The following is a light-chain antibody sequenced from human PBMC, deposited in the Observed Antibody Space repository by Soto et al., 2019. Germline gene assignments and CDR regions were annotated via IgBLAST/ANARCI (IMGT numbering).Light chain of an antibody. CDR2: DAS. CDR3: QQYNSYRT. CDR1: ESISRW. Sequence: DIQMTQSPSTLSASVGDRVTITCRASESISRWLAWYHQKPGKAPKLLIYDASSLESGVPSRFSGSGSGTEFTLTISSLQPDDFATYYCQQYNSYRTFGQGTKVDI. J-gene: IGKJ1*01. V-gene: IGKV1-5*01.